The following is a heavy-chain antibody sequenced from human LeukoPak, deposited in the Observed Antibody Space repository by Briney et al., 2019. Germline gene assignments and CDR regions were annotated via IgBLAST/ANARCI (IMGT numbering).Heavy chain of an antibody. Sequence: SETLSLTCTVSGGSISSYYWNWIRQPAGKGLGWIGHIYTSGSTNYNSSLKSRVTMSVDTSKNQFSVKRNSVIAADTAMYYCARGVYLGNGYYFDYWGQGTLVTVSS. CDR2: IYTSGST. CDR3: ARGVYLGNGYYFDY. CDR1: GGSISSYY. V-gene: IGHV4-4*07. J-gene: IGHJ4*02. D-gene: IGHD2-8*01.